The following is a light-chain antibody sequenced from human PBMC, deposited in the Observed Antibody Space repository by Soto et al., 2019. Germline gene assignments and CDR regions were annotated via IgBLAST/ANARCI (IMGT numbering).Light chain of an antibody. J-gene: IGKJ4*01. CDR3: QQYDTLLVT. CDR1: QSVSSSH. V-gene: IGKV3-20*01. CDR2: GAS. Sequence: EVLLTQSPGTLSLSPGEGATLSCRASQSVSSSHLAWYQHKPGQAPRLLIYGASSRATGIPDRFSGSGSGTDFTLTISRLEPEDFAVYYCQQYDTLLVTFGGGTKVEIK.